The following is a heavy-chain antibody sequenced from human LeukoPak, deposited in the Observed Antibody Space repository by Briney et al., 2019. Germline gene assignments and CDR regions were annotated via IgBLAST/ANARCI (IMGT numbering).Heavy chain of an antibody. V-gene: IGHV1-2*02. Sequence: ASVKVSCKASGYTFTGYYMHWVRQAPGQGLEWMGWINPNSGGTNYAQKFQGRVTMTRDTSISTAYMELSRLRSDDTAVYYCARDFSVGGGYCSSTSCYTTWLDPWGQGTLVTVSS. CDR1: GYTFTGYY. D-gene: IGHD2-2*02. CDR2: INPNSGGT. CDR3: ARDFSVGGGYCSSTSCYTTWLDP. J-gene: IGHJ5*02.